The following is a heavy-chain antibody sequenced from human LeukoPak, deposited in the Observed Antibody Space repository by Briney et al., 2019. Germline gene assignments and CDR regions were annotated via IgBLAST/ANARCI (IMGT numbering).Heavy chain of an antibody. CDR3: AKVRFPGIAVVTGAFDI. Sequence: GGSLRLSCAASGFTFSSYSMNWVRQAPGKGLEWVSAISGSGGSTYYADSVKGRFTISRDNSKNTLYLQMNSLRAEDTAVYYCAKVRFPGIAVVTGAFDIWGQGTMVTVSS. CDR2: ISGSGGST. D-gene: IGHD6-19*01. CDR1: GFTFSSYS. V-gene: IGHV3-23*01. J-gene: IGHJ3*02.